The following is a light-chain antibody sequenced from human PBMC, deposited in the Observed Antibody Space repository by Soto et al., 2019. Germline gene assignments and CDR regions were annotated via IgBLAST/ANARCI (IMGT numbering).Light chain of an antibody. Sequence: EIVLTQSPDTLSLSPGERATLSCRASQSVRAYLAWYQQKTGQAPRILIYDASNRATGIPDRFSGSGSGTDFNFTISRLQPEDFATYYCQKYGDLPLTFGGGTKVDIK. CDR3: QKYGDLPLT. J-gene: IGKJ4*01. CDR1: QSVRAY. V-gene: IGKV3-11*01. CDR2: DAS.